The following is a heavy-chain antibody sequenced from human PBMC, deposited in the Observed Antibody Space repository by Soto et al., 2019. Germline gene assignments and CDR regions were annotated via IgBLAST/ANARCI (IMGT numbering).Heavy chain of an antibody. CDR1: GFTFSSYG. CDR2: ISYDGSNK. V-gene: IGHV3-30*18. J-gene: IGHJ6*02. CDR3: AKDRPTYYYDSTGYGMDV. D-gene: IGHD3-22*01. Sequence: GGSLRLSCAASGFTFSSYGMHWVRQAPGKGLEWVAVISYDGSNKYYADSVKGRFTISRDNSKNTLYLQMNSLRAEDTAVYYCAKDRPTYYYDSTGYGMDVWGQGTTVTVSS.